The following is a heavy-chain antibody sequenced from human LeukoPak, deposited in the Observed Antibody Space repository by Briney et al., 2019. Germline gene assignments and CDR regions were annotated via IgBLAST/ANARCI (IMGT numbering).Heavy chain of an antibody. CDR2: IYHSGST. J-gene: IGHJ3*02. V-gene: IGHV4-30-2*01. D-gene: IGHD3-22*01. CDR3: ARVNYYDSSGYYLVRAFDI. CDR1: GVSISSGGYS. Sequence: PSETLSLTCAVSGVSISSGGYSWSWIRQPPGKGLEWIGYIYHSGSTYYNPSLKSRVTISVDRSKNQFSLKLSSVTAADTAVYYCARVNYYDSSGYYLVRAFDIWGQGTMVTVSS.